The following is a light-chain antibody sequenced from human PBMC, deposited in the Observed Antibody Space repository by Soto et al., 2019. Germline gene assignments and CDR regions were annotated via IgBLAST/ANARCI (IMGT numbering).Light chain of an antibody. CDR1: SSDVGGYDY. CDR3: CSYAGNYPLL. V-gene: IGLV2-11*01. Sequence: QSALTQPRSVSGSPGQSVTISCTGTSSDVGGYDYVSWYQQHPGKAPKLMIYDVSKRPSGVPDRFSGSKSGNTASLTISGLQAEDEAEYYCCSYAGNYPLLFGGGTKLTVL. J-gene: IGLJ2*01. CDR2: DVS.